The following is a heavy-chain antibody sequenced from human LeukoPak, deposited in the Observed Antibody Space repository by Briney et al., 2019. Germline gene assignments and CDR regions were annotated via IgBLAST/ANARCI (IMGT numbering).Heavy chain of an antibody. D-gene: IGHD3-10*01. CDR2: IYTSGST. Sequence: SETLSLTCTVSGGSISSYYWSWIRQPAGKGLEWIGRIYTSGSTNYNPSLKSRVTMSVDTSKNQFSLKLSSVTAADTAVYYRARAKHGFGKIRYYYYMDVWGKGTTVTVSS. CDR3: ARAKHGFGKIRYYYYMDV. V-gene: IGHV4-4*07. CDR1: GGSISSYY. J-gene: IGHJ6*03.